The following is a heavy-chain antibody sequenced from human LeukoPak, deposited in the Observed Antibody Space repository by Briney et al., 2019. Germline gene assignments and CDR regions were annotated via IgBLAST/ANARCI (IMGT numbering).Heavy chain of an antibody. J-gene: IGHJ6*02. CDR3: AKGVVAATNATYYGMDV. D-gene: IGHD2-15*01. CDR2: ISYDESDK. Sequence: GRSLRLSCAASGFTFSNYGMHWVRQAPGKGLEWVAVISYDESDKYYADSVKGRFTISRDNSKNTLYLQMNSLRPEDTAVYYCAKGVVAATNATYYGMDVWGQGTTVTVSS. V-gene: IGHV3-30*18. CDR1: GFTFSNYG.